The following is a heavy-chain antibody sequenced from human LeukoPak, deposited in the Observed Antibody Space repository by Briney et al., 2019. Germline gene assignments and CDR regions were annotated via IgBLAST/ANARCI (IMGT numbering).Heavy chain of an antibody. V-gene: IGHV4-30-4*07. Sequence: TSETLSLTCAVSGGSISSGGYSWSWIRQPPGKGLGWIGYIYYSGRTYYNPSLKSRVTISVDTSKNTFSLKLSSVTAADTAVYYCARTTEGGYTYGYFYYYYMDVWGKGTTVTISS. J-gene: IGHJ6*03. CDR2: IYYSGRT. CDR1: GGSISSGGYS. CDR3: ARTTEGGYTYGYFYYYYMDV. D-gene: IGHD5-18*01.